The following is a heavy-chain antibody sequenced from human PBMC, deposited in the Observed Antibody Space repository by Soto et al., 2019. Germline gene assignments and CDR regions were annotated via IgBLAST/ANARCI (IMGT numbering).Heavy chain of an antibody. D-gene: IGHD5-18*01. V-gene: IGHV3-15*01. Sequence: GGSLRLSCAASGFTFSSYAMTWVRQAPGKGLEWVGRIRSKADGGTTDYSAPVKGRFTISRDDSKDTLYLQMNSLKDEDIAVYYCSTGRYRHGSDYWGPGTLVTVSS. J-gene: IGHJ4*02. CDR2: IRSKADGGTT. CDR3: STGRYRHGSDY. CDR1: GFTFSSYA.